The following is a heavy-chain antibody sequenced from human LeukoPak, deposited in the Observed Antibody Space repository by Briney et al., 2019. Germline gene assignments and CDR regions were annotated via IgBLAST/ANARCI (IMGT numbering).Heavy chain of an antibody. D-gene: IGHD3-9*01. V-gene: IGHV4-59*01. J-gene: IGHJ4*02. CDR3: ARGPRLYDILTGYSSYYFDY. CDR1: GGSISSYY. Sequence: SETLSLTCTVSGGSISSYYWSWIRQPPGKGLEWIGYIYYSGSTNYNPSLKSRVTISVDTSKNQFSLKLSSVTAADTAVYYCARGPRLYDILTGYSSYYFDYWGQGTLVTVSS. CDR2: IYYSGST.